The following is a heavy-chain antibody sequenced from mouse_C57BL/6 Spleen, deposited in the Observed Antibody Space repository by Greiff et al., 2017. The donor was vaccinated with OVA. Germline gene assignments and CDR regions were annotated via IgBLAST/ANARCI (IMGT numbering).Heavy chain of an antibody. D-gene: IGHD1-1*01. J-gene: IGHJ2*01. CDR1: GYTFTDYY. Sequence: VQLQQSGPVLVKPGASVKMSCKASGYTFTDYYMNWVKQSHGKSLEWIGVINPYNGGTSYNQKFKGKATLTVDKSSSTDYMELNSLTSEDSAVYYCAREGYYGSSIDYWGQGTTLTVSS. CDR3: AREGYYGSSIDY. V-gene: IGHV1-19*01. CDR2: INPYNGGT.